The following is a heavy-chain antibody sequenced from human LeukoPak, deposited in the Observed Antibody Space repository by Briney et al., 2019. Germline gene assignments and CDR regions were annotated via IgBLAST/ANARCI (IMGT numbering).Heavy chain of an antibody. V-gene: IGHV3-33*03. D-gene: IGHD3-10*01. CDR2: IWYDGSHK. CDR1: GFTITSYG. J-gene: IGHJ4*02. CDR3: ARGVPIPATHPIDY. Sequence: GGSLRLSCAASGFTITSYGMHWVRRAPGKGLEWVAMIWYDGSHKKYTDSVEGRFSISRDTSKNTLYLQMNSLRADDTAVYYCARGVPIPATHPIDYWGQGSLVTVSS.